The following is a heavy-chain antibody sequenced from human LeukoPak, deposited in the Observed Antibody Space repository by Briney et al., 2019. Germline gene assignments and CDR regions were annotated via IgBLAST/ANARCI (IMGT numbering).Heavy chain of an antibody. V-gene: IGHV1-69*13. J-gene: IGHJ2*01. CDR2: IIPIFATS. Sequence: GASVKVSCKASGGTFTNYAISWVRQAPGQGLEWMGGIIPIFATSHYAQKFQGRVTITADESTSTAYMELTSLKSEDTALYYCARDLRGSGTYYTIKYFDLWGRGTLVTVSS. D-gene: IGHD3-10*01. CDR1: GGTFTNYA. CDR3: ARDLRGSGTYYTIKYFDL.